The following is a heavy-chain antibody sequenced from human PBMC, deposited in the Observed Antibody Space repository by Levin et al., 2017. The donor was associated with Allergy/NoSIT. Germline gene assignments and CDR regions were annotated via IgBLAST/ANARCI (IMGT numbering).Heavy chain of an antibody. CDR3: ARDFVEEVIAVAGTYWYFDL. D-gene: IGHD6-19*01. CDR2: IKQDGSEK. CDR1: GFTFSSYW. J-gene: IGHJ2*01. V-gene: IGHV3-7*01. Sequence: GESLKISCAASGFTFSSYWMSWVRQAPGKGLEWVANIKQDGSEKYYVDSVKGRFTISRDNAKNSLYLQMNSLRAEETAVYYCARDFVEEVIAVAGTYWYFDLWGRGTLVTVSS.